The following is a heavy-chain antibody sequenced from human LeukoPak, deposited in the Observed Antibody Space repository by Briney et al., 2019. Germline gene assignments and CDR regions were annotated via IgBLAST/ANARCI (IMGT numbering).Heavy chain of an antibody. CDR1: GGTFSSYA. D-gene: IGHD5/OR15-5a*01. J-gene: IGHJ6*02. CDR2: IIPIFGTA. V-gene: IGHV1-69*13. CDR3: ARDIRSTIGYYYYYGMDV. Sequence: GASVKVSCKASGGTFSSYAISWVQQAPGQGLEWMGGIIPIFGTANYAQKFQGRVTIIADESMSTAYMELSSLRSEDTAVYYCARDIRSTIGYYYYYGMDVWGQGTTVTVSS.